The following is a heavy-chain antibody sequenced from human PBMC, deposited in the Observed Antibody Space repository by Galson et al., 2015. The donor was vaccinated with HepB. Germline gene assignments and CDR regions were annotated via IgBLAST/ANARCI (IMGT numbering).Heavy chain of an antibody. CDR1: GGSISSGGYY. J-gene: IGHJ5*02. V-gene: IGHV4-31*03. CDR2: IYYSGST. D-gene: IGHD6-13*01. Sequence: TLSLTCTVSGGSISSGGYYWSWIRQHPGKGLEWIGYIYYSGSTYYNPSLKSRVTISVDTSKNQFSLKLSSVTAADTAVYYCASRIAAAGTIRGWFDPWGQGTLVTVSS. CDR3: ASRIAAAGTIRGWFDP.